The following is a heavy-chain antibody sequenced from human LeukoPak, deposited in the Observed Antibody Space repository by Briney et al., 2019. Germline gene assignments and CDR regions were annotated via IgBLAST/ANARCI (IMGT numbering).Heavy chain of an antibody. CDR3: ARVVWGQLTYFFDY. V-gene: IGHV3-23*01. J-gene: IGHJ4*02. CDR2: ISGSGGST. Sequence: GGSLRLSCAASGFTFSSYAMSWVRQAPGKGLEWVSAISGSGGSTYYADSVKGRFTISRDNARNSLYLQMDSLRAEDTAVYYCARVVWGQLTYFFDYWGQGTLVTVSS. D-gene: IGHD3-16*01. CDR1: GFTFSSYA.